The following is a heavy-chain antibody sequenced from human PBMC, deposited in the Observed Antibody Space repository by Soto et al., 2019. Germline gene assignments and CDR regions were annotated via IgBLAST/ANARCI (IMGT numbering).Heavy chain of an antibody. CDR3: VRGGVLWFGELFNHYYYGMDV. CDR1: GGSFSGYY. J-gene: IGHJ6*02. CDR2: INHSGST. D-gene: IGHD3-10*01. Sequence: SETLSLTCAVYGGSFSGYYWSWIRQPPGKGLEWIGEINHSGSTNYNPSLKSRVTISVDTSKNQFSLKLSSVTAADTAVYYCVRGGVLWFGELFNHYYYGMDVWGQGTTVTVSS. V-gene: IGHV4-34*01.